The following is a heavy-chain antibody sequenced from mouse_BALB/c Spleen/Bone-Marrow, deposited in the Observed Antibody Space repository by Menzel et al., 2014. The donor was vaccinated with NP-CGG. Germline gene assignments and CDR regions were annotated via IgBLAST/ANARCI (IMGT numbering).Heavy chain of an antibody. CDR1: GYAFSSSW. J-gene: IGHJ4*01. CDR3: ARSDGYRDMDY. D-gene: IGHD2-3*01. CDR2: IYPGDGDT. V-gene: IGHV1-82*01. Sequence: VQRVESGPELVKPGASVKISCEAPGYAFSSSWMNWVKQRPGQGLEWIGRIYPGDGDTKYNGKFKGKATLTADKSSSTAYMQLSSLTSVDSAVYFCARSDGYRDMDYWGQGTSVTVSS.